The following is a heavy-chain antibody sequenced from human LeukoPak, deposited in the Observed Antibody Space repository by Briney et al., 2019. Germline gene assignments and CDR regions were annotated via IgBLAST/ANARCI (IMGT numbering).Heavy chain of an antibody. V-gene: IGHV5-51*01. CDR2: IYPGDSDT. Sequence: GESLKISCKGSGYSFTSYWIGWVRQMPGKGLEWMGIIYPGDSDTRYSPSFQGQVTISADKSISTAYLQWSSLKASDTAMYYCARQTYYYDSSGYREIHQFDYWGQGTLVTVSS. J-gene: IGHJ4*02. D-gene: IGHD3-22*01. CDR3: ARQTYYYDSSGYREIHQFDY. CDR1: GYSFTSYW.